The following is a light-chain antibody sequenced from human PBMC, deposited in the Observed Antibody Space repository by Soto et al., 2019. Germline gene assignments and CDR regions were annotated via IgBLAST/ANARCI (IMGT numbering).Light chain of an antibody. CDR3: QQSYSAPVT. Sequence: DIQMTQSPSSLSASIGDRVTITCRASQSISSYLNWFQQKPGEAPKLLIQAASSLQSGVPSRFSGSGSGTDFTRTINSLQPEDFAVYYCQQSYSAPVTFGHGTKL. CDR2: AAS. J-gene: IGKJ2*01. V-gene: IGKV1-39*01. CDR1: QSISSY.